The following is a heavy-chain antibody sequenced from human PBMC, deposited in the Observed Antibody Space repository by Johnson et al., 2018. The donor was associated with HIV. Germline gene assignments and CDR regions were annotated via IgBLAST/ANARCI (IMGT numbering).Heavy chain of an antibody. D-gene: IGHD3-22*01. V-gene: IGHV3-33*06. CDR2: IWYDGSNK. CDR3: AKLFLTTDAVDI. J-gene: IGHJ3*02. Sequence: QVQLVESGGGVVQPGRSQRLSCAASGFTFSSYPMHWVRQAPGKGLEWVAVIWYDGSNKYYADSVKGRFTISRDNYKNTLYLQRNSRRDEDTAVYYCAKLFLTTDAVDIWGQGTMVTVSS. CDR1: GFTFSSYP.